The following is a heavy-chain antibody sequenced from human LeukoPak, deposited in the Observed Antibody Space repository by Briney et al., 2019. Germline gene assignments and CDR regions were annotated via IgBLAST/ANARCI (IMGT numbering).Heavy chain of an antibody. D-gene: IGHD3-16*01. CDR1: GFSFNNDW. CDR2: INQDGSEK. V-gene: IGHV3-7*01. CDR3: TRRLGE. J-gene: IGHJ4*02. Sequence: PGGSLRLSCATSGFSFNNDWMDWVRQAPGKGLEWVANINQDGSEKNCMDSVKDRFTISRDNAQNSLYLQMNGLRVEDTAVYYCTRRLGEWGQGTLVTVSS.